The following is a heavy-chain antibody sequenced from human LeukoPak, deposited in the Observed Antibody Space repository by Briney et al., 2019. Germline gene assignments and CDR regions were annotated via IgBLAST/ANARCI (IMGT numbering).Heavy chain of an antibody. CDR1: GFTSNKNW. CDR2: IKYDGSEE. Sequence: GGSLRLSCVASGFTSNKNWMSWVRQVPGKGLEWVANIKYDGSEEDYADSVKGRFTISRDNAKNSLYLHMNSLTAEDTAVYFCARSPSGFRSTFVNWGQGTLVSVSS. CDR3: ARSPSGFRSTFVN. D-gene: IGHD3-9*01. V-gene: IGHV3-7*03. J-gene: IGHJ4*02.